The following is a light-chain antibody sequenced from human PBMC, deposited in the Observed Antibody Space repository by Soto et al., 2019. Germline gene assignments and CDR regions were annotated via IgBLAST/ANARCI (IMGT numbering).Light chain of an antibody. CDR1: QSVRTS. V-gene: IGKV3-11*01. CDR3: HLCSNCPPS. CDR2: DAS. Sequence: ETVLTQSPATLSFSPGDSATLSCSASQSVRTSLARSQQKPGQAPRLLMYDASHRATGIPARFSGSGSRTAFPLPFNTLHPEDFAPCHWHLCSNCPPSFGQGTRLQIK. J-gene: IGKJ2*01.